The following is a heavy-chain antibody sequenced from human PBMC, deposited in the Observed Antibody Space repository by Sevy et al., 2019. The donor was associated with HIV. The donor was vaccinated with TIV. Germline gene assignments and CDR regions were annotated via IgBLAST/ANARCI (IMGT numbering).Heavy chain of an antibody. CDR2: IKGKIYDGTI. CDR3: TTASWSQEDDYNY. Sequence: GGSLRLSCAASGFTFSNAWMSWVRQAPGKGLEWVGRIKGKIYDGTIDYAAPVKGRFSISRDDSKNTLYLQVNSLKTEDTAVYYCTTASWSQEDDYNYWGQGTLVTVSS. V-gene: IGHV3-15*01. D-gene: IGHD6-13*01. CDR1: GFTFSNAW. J-gene: IGHJ4*02.